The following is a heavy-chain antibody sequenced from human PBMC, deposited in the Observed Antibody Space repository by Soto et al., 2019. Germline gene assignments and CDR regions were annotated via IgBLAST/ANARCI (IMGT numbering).Heavy chain of an antibody. Sequence: QVQLVPAGAEVKKPGASVKFSCKASGYTFINYYMHWVRQAPGQGLERMGIINPNGGSTTYAQKFQGRVTMTRDTATHRVHIELRILRSEETALYYCARDKWLVRMNDTFAIWRVGTLVTVSS. D-gene: IGHD6-19*01. CDR1: GYTFINYY. J-gene: IGHJ3*02. V-gene: IGHV1-46*01. CDR3: ARDKWLVRMNDTFAI. CDR2: INPNGGST.